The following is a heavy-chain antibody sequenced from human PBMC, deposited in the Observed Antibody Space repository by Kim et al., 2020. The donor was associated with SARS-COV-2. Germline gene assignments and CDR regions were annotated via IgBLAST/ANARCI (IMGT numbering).Heavy chain of an antibody. D-gene: IGHD2-2*01. V-gene: IGHV3-21*01. CDR1: GFTFSSYS. J-gene: IGHJ4*02. CDR2: ISSSSSYI. CDR3: AAIVVVPATPFDY. Sequence: GGSLRLSCAASGFTFSSYSMNWVRQAPGKGLEWVSSISSSSSYIYYADSVKGRFTISRDNAKNSLYLQMNSLRAEDTAVYYCAAIVVVPATPFDYWGQGTLVTVSS.